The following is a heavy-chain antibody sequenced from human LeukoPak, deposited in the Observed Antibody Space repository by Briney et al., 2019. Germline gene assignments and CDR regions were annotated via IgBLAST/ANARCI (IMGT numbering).Heavy chain of an antibody. Sequence: GGSLRLSCAASGFTFSSYTMSWVRHAPGKGLEWVSTITTSDGNTYYADSVKRRFTVSRDNSKNTLYLQMNSMRAEDTAVYYCAKDGGLWVSAHWGDSWGRGTLVTVSS. CDR3: AKDGGLWVSAHWGDS. J-gene: IGHJ4*02. D-gene: IGHD7-27*01. CDR1: GFTFSSYT. CDR2: ITTSDGNT. V-gene: IGHV3-23*01.